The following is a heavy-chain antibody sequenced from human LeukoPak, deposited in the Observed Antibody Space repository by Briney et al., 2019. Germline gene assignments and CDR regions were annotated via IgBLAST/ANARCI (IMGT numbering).Heavy chain of an antibody. CDR1: GFTFSSYA. Sequence: PGGSLRLSCGASGFTFSSYAMSWVRQAPGKGLEWVSAISGSGRNTYYADSVKGRFTISRDNPTSTLYMQMNSLRAEDTAVYYCAKDEADTWGYWGQGTLVTVSS. J-gene: IGHJ4*02. CDR3: AKDEADTWGY. V-gene: IGHV3-23*01. D-gene: IGHD1-26*01. CDR2: ISGSGRNT.